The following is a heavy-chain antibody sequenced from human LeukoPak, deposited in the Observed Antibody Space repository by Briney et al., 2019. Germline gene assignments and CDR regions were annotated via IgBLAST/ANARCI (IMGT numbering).Heavy chain of an antibody. CDR1: GFTFDDYG. Sequence: GGSLRLSCAASGFTFDDYGMSWVRQTPGKGLEWVSGINWNGVSTGYADSVKGRITISRDNAKNSLYLQMNSLRAEDTALYYCTRDLERFLEWHDAFDIWGQGTMVTVSS. CDR3: TRDLERFLEWHDAFDI. D-gene: IGHD3-3*01. CDR2: INWNGVST. J-gene: IGHJ3*02. V-gene: IGHV3-20*04.